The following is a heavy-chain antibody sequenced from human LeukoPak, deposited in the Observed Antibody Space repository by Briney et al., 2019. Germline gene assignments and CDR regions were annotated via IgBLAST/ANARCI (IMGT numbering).Heavy chain of an antibody. D-gene: IGHD3-10*01. CDR2: IGYDGRFK. CDR3: ARDPKTGSPDYFDY. Sequence: GGSLRLSCATSGFTFNNYPMHWVRQAPGKGLEWVTVIGYDGRFKFHSDSVKGRFTISRDDSKNTLYLQMNSLRPEDTALYYCARDPKTGSPDYFDYWGQGTLVTVST. CDR1: GFTFNNYP. J-gene: IGHJ4*02. V-gene: IGHV3-30*04.